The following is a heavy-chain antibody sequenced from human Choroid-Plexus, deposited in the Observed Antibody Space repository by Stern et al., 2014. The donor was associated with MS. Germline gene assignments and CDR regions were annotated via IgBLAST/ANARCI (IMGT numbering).Heavy chain of an antibody. Sequence: EQLVESGGGVVQPGRPLRLSCVASGFTFGSCAMHRVRQATGKGLEWVAGVSYDGSYKSYSDSVKGRFTISRDNSQNTLYMQMSSLRPEDTAVYYCAKDRQYLTYFFDHWGQGSLVTVSS. V-gene: IGHV3-30*18. CDR3: AKDRQYLTYFFDH. CDR2: VSYDGSYK. CDR1: GFTFGSCA. D-gene: IGHD2/OR15-2a*01. J-gene: IGHJ5*02.